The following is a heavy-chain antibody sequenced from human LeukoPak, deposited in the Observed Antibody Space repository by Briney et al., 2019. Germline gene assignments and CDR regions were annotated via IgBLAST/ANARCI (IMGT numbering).Heavy chain of an antibody. J-gene: IGHJ4*02. CDR1: GYTFTSYY. V-gene: IGHV1-8*01. CDR2: MNPNSGRT. Sequence: ASVKFSCKTSGYTFTSYYIHWVRQAPGQGLEWMGWMNPNSGRTGYAQNFQGRITITRNTSISTAYMELSSLRSEDTAVYYCTRETSSRYFDYWGQGTLVTVSS. CDR3: TRETSSRYFDY.